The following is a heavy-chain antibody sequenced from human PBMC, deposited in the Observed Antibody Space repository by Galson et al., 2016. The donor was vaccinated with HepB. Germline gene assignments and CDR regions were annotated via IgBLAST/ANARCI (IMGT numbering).Heavy chain of an antibody. CDR1: GFTFSIYS. V-gene: IGHV3-21*01. D-gene: IGHD1-7*01. CDR3: ARDGRELVSHDYYSYMDV. Sequence: SLRLSCAASGFTFSIYSMNWVRQAPGKGLEWVSSISSSSTYINYADSVKGRFTISRDNAKNSLFLQMNSLRAEDTAVYYCARDGRELVSHDYYSYMDVWGQGTTVTVSS. J-gene: IGHJ6*02. CDR2: ISSSSTYI.